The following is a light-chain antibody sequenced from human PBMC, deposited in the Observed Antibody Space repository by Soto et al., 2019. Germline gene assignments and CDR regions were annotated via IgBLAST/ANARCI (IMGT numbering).Light chain of an antibody. CDR2: GAS. CDR1: QGLSSNY. J-gene: IGKJ4*01. Sequence: EIVLTQSPGTLSLSPGERATLSCRASQGLSSNYLAWCQQRPGQAPRLLIYGASSRATGIPERFSGSGSATDFTLTISRLEPEDFAVYHCQQYGNSPPTSGGGTKVEI. V-gene: IGKV3-20*01. CDR3: QQYGNSPPT.